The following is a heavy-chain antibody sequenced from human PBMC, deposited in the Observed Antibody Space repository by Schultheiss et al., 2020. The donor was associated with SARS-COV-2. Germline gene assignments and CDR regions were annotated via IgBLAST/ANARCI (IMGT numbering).Heavy chain of an antibody. CDR1: GGSFSGYY. CDR3: ARQPQTGDQGRGYFDL. CDR2: INHSGST. V-gene: IGHV4-34*01. Sequence: SETLSLTCAVYGGSFSGYYWSWIRQPPGKGLEWIGEINHSGSTNYNPSLKSRVTMSVDTSRNQFSLRLTSVTAADTAIYYCARQPQTGDQGRGYFDLWGRGILVTVSS. D-gene: IGHD7-27*01. J-gene: IGHJ4*02.